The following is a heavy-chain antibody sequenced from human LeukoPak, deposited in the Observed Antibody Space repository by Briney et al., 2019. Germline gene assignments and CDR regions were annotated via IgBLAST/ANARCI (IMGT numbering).Heavy chain of an antibody. Sequence: GGSLRLSCAASGFTFNTYTMYRVRQAPGKGLEWVSGIRNSDDTTYYADSVKGRFTISRDNSENTLYLQMNSLRAEDTALYYCAKSRNFYYYFMEVSGRGTKVTISS. CDR2: IRNSDDTT. CDR3: AKSRNFYYYFMEV. V-gene: IGHV3-23*01. J-gene: IGHJ6*03. CDR1: GFTFNTYT.